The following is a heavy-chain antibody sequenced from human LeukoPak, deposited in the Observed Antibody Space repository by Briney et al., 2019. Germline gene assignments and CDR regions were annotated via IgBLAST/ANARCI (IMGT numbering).Heavy chain of an antibody. J-gene: IGHJ4*02. CDR1: GYTFTGYY. Sequence: ASVKVSCKASGYTFTGYYMHWVRQAPGQGLEWMGWINPNSGGTNYAQKFQGWVTMTRDTSISTAYMELSRLRSDDTAVYYCARAYTPPRDGYNYYFDYWGQGTLVTVSS. CDR2: INPNSGGT. CDR3: ARAYTPPRDGYNYYFDY. D-gene: IGHD5-24*01. V-gene: IGHV1-2*04.